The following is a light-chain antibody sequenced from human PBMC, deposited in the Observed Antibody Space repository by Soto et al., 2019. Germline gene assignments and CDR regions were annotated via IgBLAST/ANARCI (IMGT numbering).Light chain of an antibody. CDR2: GAS. V-gene: IGKV3-20*01. J-gene: IGKJ4*01. Sequence: EIVLTQSPGTLSLPPGERATLSCRASQSVSSIAWYQQKPGQAPRLLIYGASSRATGIPDRFSGSGSGTDFSLSISRLEPEDCAVYYCQQYGSSPLTFGGGTKVEIK. CDR1: QSVSS. CDR3: QQYGSSPLT.